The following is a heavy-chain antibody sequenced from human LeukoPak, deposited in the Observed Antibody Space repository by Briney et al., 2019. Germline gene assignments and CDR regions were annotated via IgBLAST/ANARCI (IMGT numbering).Heavy chain of an antibody. D-gene: IGHD2-2*01. CDR2: INSDGSST. CDR1: GFTFSTYW. CDR3: ARFYCSSTSCLEDY. J-gene: IGHJ4*02. V-gene: IGHV3-74*01. Sequence: GGSLRLSCAASGFTFSTYWMHWVRQAPGKGLVWVSRINSDGSSTSYAGSVEGRFTISRDNAKNTLYLQMNSLRAEDTAVYYCARFYCSSTSCLEDYWGQGTLVTVSS.